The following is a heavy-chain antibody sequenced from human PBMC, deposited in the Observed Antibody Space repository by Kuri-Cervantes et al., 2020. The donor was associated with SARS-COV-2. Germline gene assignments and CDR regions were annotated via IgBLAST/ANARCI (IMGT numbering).Heavy chain of an antibody. V-gene: IGHV1-18*01. CDR3: ATWRGYYYYMDV. CDR1: GYTFTSYG. CDR2: ISDYNCNT. D-gene: IGHD3-3*01. J-gene: IGHJ6*03. Sequence: ASVKVSCKASGYTFTSYGISWVRQAPGQGLEWMGWISDYNCNTNYAQKLQGRVTMTTDTSTSTAYMELSSLRSEDTAVYYCATWRGYYYYMDVWGKGATVTVSS.